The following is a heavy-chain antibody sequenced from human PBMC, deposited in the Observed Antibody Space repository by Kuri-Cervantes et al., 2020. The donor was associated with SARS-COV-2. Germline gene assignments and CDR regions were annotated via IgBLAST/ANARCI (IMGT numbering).Heavy chain of an antibody. J-gene: IGHJ4*02. CDR2: IYYSGST. V-gene: IGHV4-59*01. D-gene: IGHD2-21*02. Sequence: GSLRLSCTVSGGSISSYYWSWIRQPPGKGLEWIGYIYYSGSTNYNPSLKGRVTISVDTSKNQFSLKLSSVTAADTAVYYCARVLPNCGGDCPADYWGQGTLVTVSS. CDR1: GGSISSYY. CDR3: ARVLPNCGGDCPADY.